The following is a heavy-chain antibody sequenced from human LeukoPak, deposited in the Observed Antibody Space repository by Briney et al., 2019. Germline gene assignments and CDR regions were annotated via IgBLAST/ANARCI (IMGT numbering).Heavy chain of an antibody. D-gene: IGHD6-19*01. J-gene: IGHJ5*02. CDR2: IYTSGST. V-gene: IGHV4-4*07. CDR1: GGSISSYY. Sequence: PSETLSLTCTVSGGSISSYYWSWIRQPAGKGLEWIGRIYTSGSTNYNPSLKSRVTMSVDTSKNQFSLKLSSVTAADTAVYYCARLSLLPTVAEFDPWGQGTLVTVSS. CDR3: ARLSLLPTVAEFDP.